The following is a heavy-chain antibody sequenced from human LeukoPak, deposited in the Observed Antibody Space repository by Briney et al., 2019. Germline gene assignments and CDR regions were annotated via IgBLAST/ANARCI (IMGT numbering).Heavy chain of an antibody. D-gene: IGHD3-22*01. CDR3: ARDRFTHDSSGYYSGAFDI. Sequence: SETLSLTCTVSGGSISSSSYYWGWIRQPPGKGLQWIGSIHHSGSTYYNPSLKSRVTISVDTSKNQFSLKLSSVTAADTAVYYCARDRFTHDSSGYYSGAFDIWGQGTMVTVSS. CDR2: IHHSGST. V-gene: IGHV4-39*07. J-gene: IGHJ3*02. CDR1: GGSISSSSYY.